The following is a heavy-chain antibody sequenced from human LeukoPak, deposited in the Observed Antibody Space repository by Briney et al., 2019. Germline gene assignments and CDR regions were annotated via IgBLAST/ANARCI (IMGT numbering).Heavy chain of an antibody. J-gene: IGHJ4*02. CDR2: ISSSSSTI. V-gene: IGHV3-48*01. CDR3: ARDRSRVVPAAMHY. Sequence: TGGSLRLSCAASGFTFSSYSMNWVRQAPGKGLEWVSYISSSSSTIYYADSVKGRFTISRDNAKNSLYLQMNSLRAEATAVYYCARDRSRVVPAAMHYWGQGTLVTVSS. CDR1: GFTFSSYS. D-gene: IGHD2-2*01.